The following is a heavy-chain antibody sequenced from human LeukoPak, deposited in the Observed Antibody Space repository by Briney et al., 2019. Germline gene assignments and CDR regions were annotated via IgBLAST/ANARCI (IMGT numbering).Heavy chain of an antibody. CDR2: IYYSGST. V-gene: IGHV4-39*01. CDR1: GVSLSSSGYY. D-gene: IGHD5-18*01. Sequence: SETLSLTCTVSGVSLSSSGYYWGWVRQPPGEGLEWIGSIYYSGSTYYSPSLKSRVTISVDTSKNQFSLKLSPVTAADTAVYYCARIQPGLLDFWGQGPLVSVSS. J-gene: IGHJ4*02. CDR3: ARIQPGLLDF.